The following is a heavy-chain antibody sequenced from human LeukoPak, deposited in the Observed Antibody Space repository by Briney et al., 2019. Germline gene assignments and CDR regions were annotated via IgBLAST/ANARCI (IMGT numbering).Heavy chain of an antibody. V-gene: IGHV3-74*01. CDR1: GFSFSGHW. J-gene: IGHJ4*02. Sequence: GSLRLSCTASGFSFSGHWMHWARQLPGKGLVWVSRISPTGSTTSYADSVKGRFTVSRDYAKNTLYLQVNNLRAEDTAVYYCARGPNSNWSGLDFRGQGTLLTVSS. CDR2: ISPTGSTT. D-gene: IGHD6-6*01. CDR3: ARGPNSNWSGLDF.